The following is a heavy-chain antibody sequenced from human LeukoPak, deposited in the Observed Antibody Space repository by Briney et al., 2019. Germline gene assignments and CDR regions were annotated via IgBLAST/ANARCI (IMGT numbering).Heavy chain of an antibody. CDR3: ARVELYAGGWFGSLDY. D-gene: IGHD6-19*01. V-gene: IGHV3-30*03. J-gene: IGHJ4*02. CDR2: ISYDGSDK. CDR1: GFTFSSYG. Sequence: PGRSLRLSCAASGFTFSSYGMHWVRQAPGKGLEWVAVISYDGSDKYYADSVKGRFTISRDNSKNTMYLQMNSLRTEDTAVYYCARVELYAGGWFGSLDYWGQGTVVTVSS.